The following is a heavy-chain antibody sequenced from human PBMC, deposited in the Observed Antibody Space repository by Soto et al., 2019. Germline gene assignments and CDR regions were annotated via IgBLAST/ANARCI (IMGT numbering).Heavy chain of an antibody. D-gene: IGHD3-3*01. J-gene: IGHJ6*02. V-gene: IGHV3-9*01. CDR2: SSLNSGSI. CDR1: GFTFSDYA. CDR3: AKDMVWSGYYKSLNYYYGMDV. Sequence: GVSLRLSCAASGFTFSDYAMHLVRQAPGKGLEWVSGSSLNSGSIGYADSVKGRFTISRDNAKNSLYLQMNSLRAEDTALYYCAKDMVWSGYYKSLNYYYGMDVWGQGTTVTVSS.